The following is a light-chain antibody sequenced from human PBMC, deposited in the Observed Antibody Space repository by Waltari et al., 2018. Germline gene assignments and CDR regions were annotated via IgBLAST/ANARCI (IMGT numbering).Light chain of an antibody. J-gene: IGKJ1*01. Sequence: DVVMTQSPLSLPVTLGQPASISCRSSQSLVHSDGNTYLNWFQQRPGQSPRRLIYKVSNRDAGVPDRFSGSGSGTDFTLEISRVGAEDVGVYYCMQGTHWPTFGQGTKVEIK. CDR2: KVS. CDR3: MQGTHWPT. V-gene: IGKV2-30*02. CDR1: QSLVHSDGNTY.